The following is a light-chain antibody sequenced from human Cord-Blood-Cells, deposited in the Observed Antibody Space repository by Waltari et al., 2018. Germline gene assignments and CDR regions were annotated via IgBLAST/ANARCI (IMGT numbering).Light chain of an antibody. CDR1: SLRSYY. V-gene: IGLV3-19*01. CDR2: GKN. J-gene: IGLJ2*01. CDR3: NSRDSSGNHLV. Sequence: SSELTQDPAVSVALGQTVRITCQGDSLRSYYASWYQQKPRHAPVLVIYGKNNRPSGTPHRCSCSSSGNTASFTITGAQAEEEADYYCNSRDSSGNHLVFGGGTKLTVL.